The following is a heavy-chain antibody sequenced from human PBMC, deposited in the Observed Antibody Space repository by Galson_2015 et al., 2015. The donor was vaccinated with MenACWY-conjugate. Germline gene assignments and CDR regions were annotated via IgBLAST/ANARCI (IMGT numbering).Heavy chain of an antibody. D-gene: IGHD3-16*01. Sequence: SVKVSCKASGYTFSTYGIAWVRQAPGHGLEWMGWISTYNGDTNYAQKFQGRVTMTTDTSTSTAYMELRSLRSDDTAMYYCARLKQRGISNDLWGIYGYWGQAPLLTVSS. CDR3: ARLKQRGISNDLWGIYGY. V-gene: IGHV1-18*01. CDR2: ISTYNGDT. CDR1: GYTFSTYG. J-gene: IGHJ4*02.